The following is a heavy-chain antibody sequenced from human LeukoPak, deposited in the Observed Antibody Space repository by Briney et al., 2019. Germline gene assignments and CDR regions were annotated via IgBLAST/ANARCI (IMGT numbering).Heavy chain of an antibody. Sequence: PSETLSLTCGVFGGSFSGYYLSWTRQPPGKGLEWIGEIHPSGRTDCNPSLKSRVTMSVDTSKNQFSLRLSSVTAADTAMYYCARGADFYKGGVDRGQGTLVTVSS. CDR2: IHPSGRT. CDR1: GGSFSGYY. CDR3: ARGADFYKGGVD. V-gene: IGHV4-34*01. J-gene: IGHJ4*02. D-gene: IGHD3-16*01.